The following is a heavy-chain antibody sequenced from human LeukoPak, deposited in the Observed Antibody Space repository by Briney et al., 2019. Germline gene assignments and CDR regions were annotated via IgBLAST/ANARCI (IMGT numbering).Heavy chain of an antibody. CDR3: ATLGSLLDV. J-gene: IGHJ6*04. D-gene: IGHD3-3*02. CDR1: GFTFSSYG. Sequence: GGSLRLSCATSGFTFSSYGMHWVRQVPGKGLEWVAVISKDAKSNYHVDSVKGRFTISRDNAKNSLYLQMNSLRAEDTAVYYCATLGSLLDVWSKGTTVTVSS. CDR2: ISKDAKSN. V-gene: IGHV3-30*03.